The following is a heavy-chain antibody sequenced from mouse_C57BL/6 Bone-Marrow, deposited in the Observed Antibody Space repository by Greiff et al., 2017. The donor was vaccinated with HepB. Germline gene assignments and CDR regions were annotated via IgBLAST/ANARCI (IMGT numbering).Heavy chain of an antibody. Sequence: EVQLQQSGPELVKPGASVKMSCKASGYTFTDYNMHWVKQSHGKSLEWIGYINPNNGGTSYNQKFKGKATLTVNKSSSTAYMELRSLTSEDSAVYYCARGIWVVATRGYAMDYWGQGTSVTVSS. J-gene: IGHJ4*01. V-gene: IGHV1-22*01. D-gene: IGHD1-1*01. CDR3: ARGIWVVATRGYAMDY. CDR2: INPNNGGT. CDR1: GYTFTDYN.